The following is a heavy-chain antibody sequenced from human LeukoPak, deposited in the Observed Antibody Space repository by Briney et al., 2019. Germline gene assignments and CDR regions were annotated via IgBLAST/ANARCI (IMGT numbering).Heavy chain of an antibody. CDR1: GFTLSSYR. D-gene: IGHD1-26*01. CDR3: TRGRVTNSGNFAY. Sequence: PGGSLRLSCAASGFTLSSYRMNWVRQAPGKGLEGVSYITTTSSTIHYANSVKGRFTISRDNAKNSLYLQMNSLRVEDTAVYYCTRGRVTNSGNFAYWGQGTLVTVSS. CDR2: ITTTSSTI. J-gene: IGHJ4*02. V-gene: IGHV3-48*01.